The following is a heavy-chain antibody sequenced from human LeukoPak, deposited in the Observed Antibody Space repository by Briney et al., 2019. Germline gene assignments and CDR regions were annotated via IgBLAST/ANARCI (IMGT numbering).Heavy chain of an antibody. J-gene: IGHJ4*02. Sequence: GGSLRLSCAASGFTFSTYAMRWVRQAPGKGLEWVSSISGGDGSPYYADSVKGRFTISRDNSKNTLYLQMNSLRAEDTTVYYCAKGESHPKYYFDYWGQGTLVTVSS. V-gene: IGHV3-23*01. CDR3: AKGESHPKYYFDY. CDR1: GFTFSTYA. CDR2: ISGGDGSP. D-gene: IGHD3-10*01.